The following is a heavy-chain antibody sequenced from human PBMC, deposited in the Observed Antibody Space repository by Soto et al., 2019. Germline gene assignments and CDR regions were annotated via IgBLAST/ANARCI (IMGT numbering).Heavy chain of an antibody. CDR1: GFTFSGSA. CDR3: SRLWAGGDDRDSPPYYLDS. J-gene: IGHJ4*02. CDR2: IKTRSYNYAT. D-gene: IGHD3-16*01. V-gene: IGHV3-73*02. Sequence: EAQLVESGGGLVQPGGSVILSCAASGFTFSGSAIHWVRQASGKGLEWLGRIKTRSYNYATAYTASLKGRFTISRDDSKNTAYLQMNSLKTEDTAVYFCSRLWAGGDDRDSPPYYLDSWGQGTLVTVSS.